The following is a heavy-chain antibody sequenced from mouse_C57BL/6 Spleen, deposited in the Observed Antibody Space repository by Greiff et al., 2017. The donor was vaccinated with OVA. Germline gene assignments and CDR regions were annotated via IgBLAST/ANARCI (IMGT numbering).Heavy chain of an antibody. CDR3: APIYDGYYVFAY. J-gene: IGHJ3*01. CDR1: GYTFTSYG. CDR2: IYPRSGNT. D-gene: IGHD2-3*01. Sequence: VQLQESGAELARPGASVKLSCKASGYTFTSYGISWVKQRTGQGLEWIGEIYPRSGNTYYNEKFKGKATLTADKSSSTAYMELRSLTSEDSAVYFCAPIYDGYYVFAYWGQGTLVTVSA. V-gene: IGHV1-81*01.